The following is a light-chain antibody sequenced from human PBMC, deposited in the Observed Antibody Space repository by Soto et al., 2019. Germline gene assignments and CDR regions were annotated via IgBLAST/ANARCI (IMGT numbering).Light chain of an antibody. V-gene: IGKV2-24*01. J-gene: IGKJ1*01. Sequence: DIVVTQTPLSSPVALGQAASISCRSSQSLVHRDGNTYLSWFHQRPGQPPRLLIYKVSVRFSGVLDRFSGSGAGTDFTLTISRVETADVGVYYCMQATHSPWTFGQGNKVPSK. CDR2: KVS. CDR1: QSLVHRDGNTY. CDR3: MQATHSPWT.